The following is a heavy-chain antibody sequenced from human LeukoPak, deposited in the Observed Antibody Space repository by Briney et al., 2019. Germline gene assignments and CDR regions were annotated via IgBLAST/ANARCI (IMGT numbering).Heavy chain of an antibody. V-gene: IGHV3-23*01. CDR3: AKASVTAIGNLDY. J-gene: IGHJ4*02. CDR1: GFTFSNYA. Sequence: PGGSLRLSCAASGFTFSNYAMSWVRQAPGTGLEWVPAIRGSGGSTYYADSVKGRFTISRDNTKNTMYLQMNSLRAEDTAVYYCAKASVTAIGNLDYWGQGTLVTVSS. CDR2: IRGSGGST. D-gene: IGHD2-21*02.